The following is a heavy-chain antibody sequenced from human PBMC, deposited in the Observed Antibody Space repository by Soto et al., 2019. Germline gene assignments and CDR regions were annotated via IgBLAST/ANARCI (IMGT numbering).Heavy chain of an antibody. D-gene: IGHD6-6*01. CDR1: GGSISSYY. Sequence: QVQLQESGPGLVKPSETLSLTCTVSGGSISSYYWSWIRQPPGKGLEWIGYIYYSGSTNYNPSLKGAVTISVDTSKNQFPLKLSSVTAADTAVYYCARDWGGGSIAARPGYFDLWGRGTLVTVSS. V-gene: IGHV4-59*01. CDR2: IYYSGST. J-gene: IGHJ2*01. CDR3: ARDWGGGSIAARPGYFDL.